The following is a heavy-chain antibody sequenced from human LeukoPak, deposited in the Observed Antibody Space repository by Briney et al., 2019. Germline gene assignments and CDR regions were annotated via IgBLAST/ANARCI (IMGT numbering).Heavy chain of an antibody. CDR1: GFTFSSYS. V-gene: IGHV3-48*04. J-gene: IGHJ4*02. D-gene: IGHD5-24*01. CDR3: ARGKGDGYQYYFDY. Sequence: GGSLRLSCAASGFTFSSYSMNWVRQAPGKGLEWVSYISSSGSTIYYADSVKGRFTISRDNAKNSLYLQMNSLRAEDTAVYYCARGKGDGYQYYFDYWGQGTLVTVSS. CDR2: ISSSGSTI.